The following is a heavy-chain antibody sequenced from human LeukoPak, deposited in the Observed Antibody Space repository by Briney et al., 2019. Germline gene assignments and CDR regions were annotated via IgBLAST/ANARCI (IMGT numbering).Heavy chain of an antibody. CDR3: ARIPPSLFTIFGVVIKKDGMDV. V-gene: IGHV4-34*01. J-gene: IGHJ6*02. D-gene: IGHD3-3*01. CDR2: INHSGST. Sequence: PSETLSLTCAVYGGSFSGYYWSWIRQPPGKGLEWIGEINHSGSTNYNPSLKSRVTISVDTSKNQFSLKLSSVTAADTAVYYCARIPPSLFTIFGVVIKKDGMDVWGQGTTVTVSS. CDR1: GGSFSGYY.